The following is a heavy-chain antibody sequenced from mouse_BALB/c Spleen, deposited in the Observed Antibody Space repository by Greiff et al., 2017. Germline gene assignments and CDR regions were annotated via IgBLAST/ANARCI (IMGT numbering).Heavy chain of an antibody. CDR2: INPGSGGT. V-gene: IGHV1-54*01. CDR3: AGGSSYVGFAY. J-gene: IGHJ3*01. CDR1: GYAFTNYL. Sequence: VMLVESGAELVRPGTSVKVSCKASGYAFTNYLIEWVKQRPGQGLEWIGVINPGSGGTNYNEKFKGKATLTADKSSSTAYMQLSSLTSDDSAVFFCAGGSSYVGFAYWGQGTLVTVSA. D-gene: IGHD1-1*01.